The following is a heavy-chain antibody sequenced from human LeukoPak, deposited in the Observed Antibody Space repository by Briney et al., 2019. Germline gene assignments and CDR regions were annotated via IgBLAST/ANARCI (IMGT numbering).Heavy chain of an antibody. Sequence: SETLSLTCTVSGDSISSYHWSWIRQPPGKGLEWIGYISYSGGPNYNPSHKSRVTISVDTSKNQFSLKLTSVTAADTAVHYCAREYYGSSGYYNDYWGQGALVTVSS. CDR1: GDSISSYH. CDR3: AREYYGSSGYYNDY. J-gene: IGHJ4*02. V-gene: IGHV4-59*01. CDR2: ISYSGGP. D-gene: IGHD3-22*01.